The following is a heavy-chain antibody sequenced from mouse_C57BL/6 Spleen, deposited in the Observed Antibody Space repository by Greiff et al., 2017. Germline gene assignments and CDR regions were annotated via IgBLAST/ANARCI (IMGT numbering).Heavy chain of an antibody. CDR3: ARRSGSTYYFDD. CDR1: GYTFTDYN. D-gene: IGHD1-1*01. Sequence: EVQLQQSGPELVKPGASVKIPCKASGYTFTDYNMDWVKQSHGKSLEWIGDINPNNGGTIYNQKFKGKATLTVDKSSSTAYMELHSLTSEDTAVYYCARRSGSTYYFDDWGQGTTLTVSS. J-gene: IGHJ2*01. V-gene: IGHV1-18*01. CDR2: INPNNGGT.